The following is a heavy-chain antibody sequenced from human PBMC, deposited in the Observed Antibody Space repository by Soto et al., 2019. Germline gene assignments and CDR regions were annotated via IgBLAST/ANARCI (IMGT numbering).Heavy chain of an antibody. Sequence: QLQLQESGPGLVKPSETLSLTCTVSGGSISSSSYYWGWIRQPPGKGLEWIGSIYYSGSTSYNPSLKSRVTISVDTSKNQFSLKLSSVTAADTAVYYCASTASSTSSPDYWGQGTLVTVSS. V-gene: IGHV4-39*01. D-gene: IGHD2-2*01. CDR3: ASTASSTSSPDY. CDR2: IYYSGST. CDR1: GGSISSSSYY. J-gene: IGHJ4*02.